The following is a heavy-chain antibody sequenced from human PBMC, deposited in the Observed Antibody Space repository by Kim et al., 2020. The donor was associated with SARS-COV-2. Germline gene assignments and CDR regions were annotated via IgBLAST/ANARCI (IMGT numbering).Heavy chain of an antibody. J-gene: IGHJ5*01. CDR1: GESIISNDYY. CDR2: VYFTGST. Sequence: SETLSLTCLVSGESIISNDYYWGWVRQPPGKGPEWIGSVYFTGSTYLNPSLKSRVSISVDTSKSQFSLSLTSVTAADTAVYFCARDANDLVTGYSPFDF. V-gene: IGHV4-39*07. CDR3: ARDANDLVTGYSPFDF. D-gene: IGHD3-9*01.